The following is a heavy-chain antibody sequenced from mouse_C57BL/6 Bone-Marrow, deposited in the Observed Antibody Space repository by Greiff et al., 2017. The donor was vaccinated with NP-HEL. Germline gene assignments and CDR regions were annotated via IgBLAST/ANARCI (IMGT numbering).Heavy chain of an antibody. CDR2: ISSGGDYI. J-gene: IGHJ4*01. CDR1: GFTFSSYA. CDR3: TRDRGGTYYYAMDY. Sequence: EVHLVESGEGLVKPGGSLKLSCAASGFTFSSYAMSWVRQTPEKRLEWVAYISSGGDYIYYADTVKGRFTISRDNARNTLYLQMSSLKSEDTAMYYCTRDRGGTYYYAMDYWGQGTSVTVSS. D-gene: IGHD3-1*01. V-gene: IGHV5-9-1*02.